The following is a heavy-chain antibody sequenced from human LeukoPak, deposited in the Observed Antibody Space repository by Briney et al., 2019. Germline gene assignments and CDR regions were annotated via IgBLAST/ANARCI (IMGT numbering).Heavy chain of an antibody. D-gene: IGHD6-6*01. Sequence: PGRSLRLSCTASGFTFGDYAMSWVRQAPGKGLEWVGFIRSKAYGGTTEYAASVKGRFTISRDDSKNIAYLQMNSLKTEDTAVYYCTSIAAQDYWGQGTLVTVSS. CDR2: IRSKAYGGTT. CDR3: TSIAAQDY. V-gene: IGHV3-49*04. J-gene: IGHJ4*02. CDR1: GFTFGDYA.